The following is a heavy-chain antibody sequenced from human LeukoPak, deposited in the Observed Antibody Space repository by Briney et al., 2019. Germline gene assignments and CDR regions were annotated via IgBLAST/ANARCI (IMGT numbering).Heavy chain of an antibody. CDR1: GGSISSYH. CDR2: IYYSGST. Sequence: TLXXXCTVSGGSISSYHWSWIRQPPGKGLEWIGYIYYSGSTNYNPSLKSRVTISVDTSKNQFSLKLSSVTAADTAVYYCARQTTVTPYFDYWGQGTLVTVSS. CDR3: ARQTTVTPYFDY. J-gene: IGHJ4*02. V-gene: IGHV4-59*01. D-gene: IGHD4-17*01.